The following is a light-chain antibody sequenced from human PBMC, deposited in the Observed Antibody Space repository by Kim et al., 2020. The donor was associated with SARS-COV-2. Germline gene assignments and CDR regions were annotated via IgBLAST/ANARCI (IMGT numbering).Light chain of an antibody. Sequence: QSALTQPASVSGSPGQSITISCTGTSSDVGGYNYVSWYQQHPGKAPKVMIYDVSKRPSGVSNRFSGSKSGNTASLTISGLQAEDEADYYCSSYTSSSTYVFGTGTQLTVL. CDR1: SSDVGGYNY. CDR3: SSYTSSSTYV. J-gene: IGLJ1*01. CDR2: DVS. V-gene: IGLV2-14*01.